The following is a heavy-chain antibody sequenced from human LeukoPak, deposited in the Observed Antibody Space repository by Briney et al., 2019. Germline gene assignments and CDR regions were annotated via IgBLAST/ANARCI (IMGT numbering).Heavy chain of an antibody. V-gene: IGHV3-64*01. CDR1: GFTFSSFA. D-gene: IGHD1-26*01. CDR3: AVGSYLGRNFDY. CDR2: ISSNGGVT. Sequence: GGSLRLSCAASGFTFSSFAMHWVRQAPGKGLEYVSGISSNGGVTYHANSVKGRFTISRDNSKNTLYLQMNSLRAEDTAVYYSAVGSYLGRNFDYWGQGTLVTVSS. J-gene: IGHJ4*02.